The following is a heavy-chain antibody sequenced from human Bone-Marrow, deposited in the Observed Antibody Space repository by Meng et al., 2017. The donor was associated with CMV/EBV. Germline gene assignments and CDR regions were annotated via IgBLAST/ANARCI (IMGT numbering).Heavy chain of an antibody. CDR3: AREWSSGSPPFTSPDYYYGMDV. CDR1: GSTFSCYA. V-gene: IGHV3-30*04. J-gene: IGHJ6*02. CDR2: ISYDGSNK. Sequence: GESLKISCAASGSTFSCYAMHWVRQAPGKGLEWVAVISYDGSNKYYADSVKGRFTISRDNSKNTLYLQMNSLRAEDTAVYYCAREWSSGSPPFTSPDYYYGMDVWGQGTTVTVPS. D-gene: IGHD6-19*01.